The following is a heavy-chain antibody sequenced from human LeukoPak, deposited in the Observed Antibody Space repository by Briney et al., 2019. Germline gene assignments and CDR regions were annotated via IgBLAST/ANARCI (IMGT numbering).Heavy chain of an antibody. V-gene: IGHV3-53*01. D-gene: IGHD4-17*01. CDR1: GFTVSSSF. CDR2: VYRGGGT. CDR3: ARGYGDYAY. J-gene: IGHJ4*02. Sequence: PGGSLRLSCAASGFTVSSSFMSWVRQVPGKGLEWVSVVYRGGGTDYADCVKGRFAISTDNSKNTLYLQMNSLRAEDTAVYYCARGYGDYAYWGQGTLVTVSS.